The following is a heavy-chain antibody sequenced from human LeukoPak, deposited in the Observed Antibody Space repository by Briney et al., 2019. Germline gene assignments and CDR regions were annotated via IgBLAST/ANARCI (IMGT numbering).Heavy chain of an antibody. CDR3: AKDYGDYPDAFDI. V-gene: IGHV3-7*01. Sequence: PGGSLRLSCAASGFTFSSYWMSWVRQAPGKGLEGVANIKQDGSEKYYVDSVKGRFTISRDNAKNSLYLQMNSLRAEDTAVYYCAKDYGDYPDAFDIWGQGTMVTVSS. CDR2: IKQDGSEK. D-gene: IGHD4-17*01. CDR1: GFTFSSYW. J-gene: IGHJ3*02.